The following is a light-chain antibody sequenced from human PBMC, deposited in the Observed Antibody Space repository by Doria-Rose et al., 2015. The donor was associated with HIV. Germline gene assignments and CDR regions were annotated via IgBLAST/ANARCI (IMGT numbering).Light chain of an antibody. V-gene: IGKV3-20*01. CDR2: DAS. Sequence: EIVMTQSPGTLSLSPGERATLSCRASQRVKSSYLAWYQQKPGQAPRLLIYDASTRATGIPDRCSGSGSGTDFTLTISRLEPEDVAVYYCQQYGTSRGTFGQGTRLEIK. J-gene: IGKJ5*01. CDR3: QQYGTSRGT. CDR1: QRVKSSY.